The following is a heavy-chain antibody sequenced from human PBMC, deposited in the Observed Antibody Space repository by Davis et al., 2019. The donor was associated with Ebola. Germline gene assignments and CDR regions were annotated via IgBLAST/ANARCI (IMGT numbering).Heavy chain of an antibody. D-gene: IGHD6-13*01. CDR1: GFIFSNYW. CDR3: ARGPSTGNSFSY. CDR2: IKQDGGEK. Sequence: GESLKISCAASGFIFSNYWMSWVRQAPGKGPEWVAIIKQDGGEKYYVDSVKGRFTISRDNAKNSLYLQMNSLRAEDTAVYYCARGPSTGNSFSYWGQGTLATVSS. J-gene: IGHJ4*02. V-gene: IGHV3-7*01.